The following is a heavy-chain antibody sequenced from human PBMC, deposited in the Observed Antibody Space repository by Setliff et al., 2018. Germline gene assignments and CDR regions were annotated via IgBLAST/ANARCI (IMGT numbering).Heavy chain of an antibody. CDR3: ARGRYYGSGSYSL. CDR2: IYHRGST. D-gene: IGHD3-10*01. Sequence: SETLSLTCAVSGYSISSSYYWGWIRQPPGKGLEWIGSIYHRGSTFDNPSLKSRVTISVDTSKNQLSLNLSSVTAADTAVYYCARGRYYGSGSYSLWGQGTLVTVSS. V-gene: IGHV4-38-2*01. J-gene: IGHJ4*02. CDR1: GYSISSSYY.